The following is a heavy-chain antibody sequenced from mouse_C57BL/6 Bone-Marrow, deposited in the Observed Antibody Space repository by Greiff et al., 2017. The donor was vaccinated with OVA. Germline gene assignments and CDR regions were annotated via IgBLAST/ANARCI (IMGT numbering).Heavy chain of an antibody. J-gene: IGHJ2*01. Sequence: EVKLMESGGDLVKPGGSLKLSCAASGFTFSSYGMSWVRQTPDKRLEWVATISSGGSYTYYPDSVKGRFTISRDNAKNTLYLQMSSLKSEDTAMYYCARRGYEYLYYFDYWGQGTTLTVSS. D-gene: IGHD5-1*01. CDR2: ISSGGSYT. V-gene: IGHV5-6*02. CDR1: GFTFSSYG. CDR3: ARRGYEYLYYFDY.